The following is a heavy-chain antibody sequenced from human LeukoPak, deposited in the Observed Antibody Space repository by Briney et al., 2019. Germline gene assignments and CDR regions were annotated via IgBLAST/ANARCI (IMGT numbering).Heavy chain of an antibody. J-gene: IGHJ4*02. V-gene: IGHV3-30*04. CDR1: GFTFRNHA. CDR3: AREEYGRNFFDY. D-gene: IGHD2-15*01. Sequence: GGSLRLSCAASGFTFRNHAMHWVRQAPGKGLEWVAVISYDGRNKYYADSVKGRFTISRDNSKKTLYLQMDSLRVDDTAVYYCAREEYGRNFFDYWGQGTPVSVSS. CDR2: ISYDGRNK.